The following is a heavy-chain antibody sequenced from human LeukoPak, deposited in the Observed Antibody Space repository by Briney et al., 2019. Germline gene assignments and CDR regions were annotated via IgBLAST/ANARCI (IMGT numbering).Heavy chain of an antibody. V-gene: IGHV3-30*18. CDR1: GFTFSDYG. CDR3: AKDGLYYFDY. Sequence: GGSLRLSCAASGFTFSDYGMHWVRQAPGKGLEWVAVISYDGSNKYYADSVKGRFTISRDNSKNTLYLQMNSLRAEDTAVYYCAKDGLYYFDYWGQGTLVTVSS. D-gene: IGHD3/OR15-3a*01. J-gene: IGHJ4*02. CDR2: ISYDGSNK.